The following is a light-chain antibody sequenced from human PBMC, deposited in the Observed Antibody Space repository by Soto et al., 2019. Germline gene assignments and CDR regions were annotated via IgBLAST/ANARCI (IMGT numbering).Light chain of an antibody. CDR1: QTISRW. CDR2: DVS. J-gene: IGKJ1*01. V-gene: IGKV1-5*01. CDR3: QQYNSYST. Sequence: DIQLTQSPSTLSASVGDRVTITCRASQTISRWLAWYQQKPGKAPKLLIHDVSSLESGVSSRFSGSGSGTEFILTISXLQPDDFATYYCQQYNSYSTFGQGTKVDTK.